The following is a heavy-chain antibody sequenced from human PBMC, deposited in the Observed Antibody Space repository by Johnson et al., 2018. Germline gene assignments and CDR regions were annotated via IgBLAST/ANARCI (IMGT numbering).Heavy chain of an antibody. Sequence: VQLVQSGGGVVQPGRSLRLSCAASGFIFKTYWMHWVRQAPGKGLEWVSRMNGDGSSTTYADSVKGRFTISRDNAKNMLYLQMNSLRVEDAAGYYCAREEGLASPMDVWGQGTTVTVSS. V-gene: IGHV3-74*01. J-gene: IGHJ6*02. CDR1: GFIFKTYW. CDR2: MNGDGSST. CDR3: AREEGLASPMDV.